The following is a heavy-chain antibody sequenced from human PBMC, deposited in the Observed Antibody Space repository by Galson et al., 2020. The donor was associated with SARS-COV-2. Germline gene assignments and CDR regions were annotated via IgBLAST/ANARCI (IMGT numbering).Heavy chain of an antibody. J-gene: IGHJ5*02. CDR3: AKDRGNDYGDQLDL. D-gene: IGHD4-17*01. Sequence: GGSLRLSCAASGFTFSRYALAWVRQAPGKGLEWVSGISGGGGSTYYVDSVKGRFTISRDTSQNTVHLQMSDLRAEDTAVYYCAKDRGNDYGDQLDLWCLGTLVTVSS. CDR2: ISGGGGST. CDR1: GFTFSRYA. V-gene: IGHV3-23*01.